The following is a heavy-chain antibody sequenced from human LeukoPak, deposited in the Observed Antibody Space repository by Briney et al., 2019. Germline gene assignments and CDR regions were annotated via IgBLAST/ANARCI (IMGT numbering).Heavy chain of an antibody. D-gene: IGHD6-13*01. CDR2: IYYSGST. J-gene: IGHJ6*02. V-gene: IGHV4-59*01. Sequence: SETLSLTCTVSGGSISSYYWSWIRQPPGKGLEWIGYIYYSGSTNYNPSLKSRVTISADTSKNQFSLKLSSVTAADTAVYYCAREKPFGIAAAGMHYYYYGMDVWGQGTTVTVSS. CDR1: GGSISSYY. CDR3: AREKPFGIAAAGMHYYYYGMDV.